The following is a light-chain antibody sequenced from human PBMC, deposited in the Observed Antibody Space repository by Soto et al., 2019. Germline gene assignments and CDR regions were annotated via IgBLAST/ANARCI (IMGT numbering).Light chain of an antibody. CDR1: QSFDSN. J-gene: IGKJ4*01. CDR3: QQYNDWPLT. CDR2: GAS. Sequence: EIVMTQSPATLSVSPGDGATLSCRASQSFDSNLAWYQQKPGQTPRLLIYGASTRPTGIPARFSGSGSGTEFTLTISSLQSEDSAVYYCQQYNDWPLTFGGGTKVEIK. V-gene: IGKV3D-15*01.